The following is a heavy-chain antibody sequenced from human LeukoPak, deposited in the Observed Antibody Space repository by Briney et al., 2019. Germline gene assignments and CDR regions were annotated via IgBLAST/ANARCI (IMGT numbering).Heavy chain of an antibody. V-gene: IGHV3-23*01. Sequence: GGSLRLSCAASGFTFSSYAMSWVRQAPGKGLEWVSAISGSGGSTYYADSVKGRFTISRDNSKNTLYLQMNSLRAEDTAVYYCAKYDYGDYGIYYFDYWGQGTLVTVSS. J-gene: IGHJ4*02. D-gene: IGHD4-17*01. CDR3: AKYDYGDYGIYYFDY. CDR1: GFTFSSYA. CDR2: ISGSGGST.